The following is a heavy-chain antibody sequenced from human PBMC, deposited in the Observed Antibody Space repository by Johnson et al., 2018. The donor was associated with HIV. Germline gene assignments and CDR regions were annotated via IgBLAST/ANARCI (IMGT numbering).Heavy chain of an antibody. D-gene: IGHD3-22*01. J-gene: IGHJ3*02. CDR2: INWNGGGT. CDR3: ATVVYDESSALRMYAFDI. V-gene: IGHV3-20*04. CDR1: GFTFEDYA. Sequence: VQLVESGGGVIRPGGSLRLSCAASGFTFEDYAMSWVRQAPGKGLEWVSGINWNGGGTGYADSVKGRFTISRDNAKNSLYLQMNSLRAEDTALYYCATVVYDESSALRMYAFDIWGQGTMVTVSS.